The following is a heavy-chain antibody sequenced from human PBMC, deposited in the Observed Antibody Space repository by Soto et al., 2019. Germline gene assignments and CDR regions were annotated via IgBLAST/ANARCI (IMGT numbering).Heavy chain of an antibody. V-gene: IGHV1-2*02. Sequence: GSVKLDCKASGDPFTADYIHFVRQAPRQGFEWMGWMNPKSGGTKYPQKFQGRVTMTRDTSLSTVYMTLTRLTSDDTAVYYCARDMEKGGGSAGFDYWGQGTMVTVSS. J-gene: IGHJ4*02. CDR3: ARDMEKGGGSAGFDY. D-gene: IGHD1-26*01. CDR2: MNPKSGGT. CDR1: GDPFTADY.